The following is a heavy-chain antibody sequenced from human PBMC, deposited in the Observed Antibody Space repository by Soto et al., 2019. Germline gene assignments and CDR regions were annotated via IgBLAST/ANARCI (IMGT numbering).Heavy chain of an antibody. D-gene: IGHD6-19*01. CDR1: GGSISSYY. CDR3: ARSMSGWSDDWYFDY. J-gene: IGHJ4*02. V-gene: IGHV4-59*08. CDR2: IYYSGST. Sequence: SETLSLTCTVSGGSISSYYWGWIRQPPGKGLEWIGYIYYSGSTNYNPSLKSRVTISVDTSKNQFSLKLSSVTAADTAVYYCARSMSGWSDDWYFDYWGQGTLVTVSS.